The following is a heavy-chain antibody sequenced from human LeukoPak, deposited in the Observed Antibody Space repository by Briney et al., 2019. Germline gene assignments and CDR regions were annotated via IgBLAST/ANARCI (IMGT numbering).Heavy chain of an antibody. CDR3: AREGYSSGWYFDY. CDR2: IYYSGST. J-gene: IGHJ4*02. V-gene: IGHV4-39*07. Sequence: SETLSLTCTVSGGSISSSSYYWGWIRQPPGKGLEGIGSIYYSGSTYYNPSLKSRVTISVDTSKNQFSLKLSSVAAADTAVYYCAREGYSSGWYFDYRGQGTLVTVSS. CDR1: GGSISSSSYY. D-gene: IGHD6-19*01.